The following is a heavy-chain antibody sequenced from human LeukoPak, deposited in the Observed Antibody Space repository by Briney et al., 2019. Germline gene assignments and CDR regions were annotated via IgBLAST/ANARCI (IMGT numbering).Heavy chain of an antibody. CDR3: ARASSAGFVYYFYLDV. CDR2: ISPSGDIT. J-gene: IGHJ6*03. V-gene: IGHV3-23*01. CDR1: GFIFSSHG. Sequence: GGSLRLSCAASGFIFSSHGMNWVRQAPGKGLEWVSGISPSGDITYYADSVKGRFTISRDNAKNSLYLQMNSLRAEDTAVYYCARASSAGFVYYFYLDVWGKGTTVTISS. D-gene: IGHD6-13*01.